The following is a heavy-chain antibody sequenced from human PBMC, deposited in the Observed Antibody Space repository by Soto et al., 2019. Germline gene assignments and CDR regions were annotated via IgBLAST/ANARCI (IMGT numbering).Heavy chain of an antibody. CDR1: GGSISSYY. J-gene: IGHJ5*02. CDR2: IYYSGST. CDR3: ARLSAGSWFDP. Sequence: SETLSLTCTVSGGSISSYYWSWIRQPPGKGLEWIGYIYYSGSTNYNPSLKSRVTISVDTSKNQFSLKLSSVTAADTAVYYCARLSAGSWFDPWGQGTLVTSPQ. D-gene: IGHD2-15*01. V-gene: IGHV4-59*08.